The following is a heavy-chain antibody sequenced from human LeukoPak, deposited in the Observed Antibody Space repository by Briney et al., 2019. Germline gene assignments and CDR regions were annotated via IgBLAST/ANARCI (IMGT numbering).Heavy chain of an antibody. V-gene: IGHV4-34*01. Sequence: PSETLSLTCAVYGGSFSGYYWSWIRQPPGKGLEWIGEINHSGSTNYNPSLKSRVTISVDTSKNQFSRKLSSVTAADTAVYYCASLVATTLFDYWGQGTLVTVSS. CDR2: INHSGST. CDR1: GGSFSGYY. CDR3: ASLVATTLFDY. D-gene: IGHD5-12*01. J-gene: IGHJ4*02.